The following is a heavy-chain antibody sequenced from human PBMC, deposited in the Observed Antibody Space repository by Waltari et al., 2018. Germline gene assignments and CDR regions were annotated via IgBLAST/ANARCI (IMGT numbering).Heavy chain of an antibody. D-gene: IGHD1-7*01. V-gene: IGHV1-69*02. CDR1: GGTFSSYT. CDR2: SIPILGIA. J-gene: IGHJ6*02. CDR3: ARYLAWNYETYGMDV. Sequence: QVQLVQSGAEVKKPGSSVKVSCKASGGTFSSYTISWVRQAPGQGLEWRGRSIPILGIANYAQKFQGRVTITADKSTSTAYMELSSLRSEDTAVYYCARYLAWNYETYGMDVWGQGTTVTVSS.